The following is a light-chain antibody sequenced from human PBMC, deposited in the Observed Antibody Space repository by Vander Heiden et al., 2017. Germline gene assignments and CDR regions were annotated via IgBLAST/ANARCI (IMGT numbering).Light chain of an antibody. V-gene: IGKV1-5*03. J-gene: IGKJ1*01. Sequence: IQMTQSPSPLSASVGDRVTITCRASQSISSWLAWHQQKPGKAPKLLIYKASSLESGVPSRCSGRGSGTEFTLTISSLQPDDFATYYCQQYNSYWTFGQGTKVEIK. CDR1: QSISSW. CDR3: QQYNSYWT. CDR2: KAS.